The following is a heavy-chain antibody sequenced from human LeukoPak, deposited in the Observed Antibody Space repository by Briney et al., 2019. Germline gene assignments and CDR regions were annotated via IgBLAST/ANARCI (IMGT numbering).Heavy chain of an antibody. Sequence: SETLSLTCTVSGGSINISDYYWGWIRQPPGKGLEWIGSMHYSGSTYYNASLKSRVTISVDTSKNHFSLKLSSVTAADTAVYYCARYIAATGGFDYWGQGTLVTVSS. CDR3: ARYIAATGGFDY. V-gene: IGHV4-39*02. J-gene: IGHJ4*02. D-gene: IGHD6-13*01. CDR1: GGSINISDYY. CDR2: MHYSGST.